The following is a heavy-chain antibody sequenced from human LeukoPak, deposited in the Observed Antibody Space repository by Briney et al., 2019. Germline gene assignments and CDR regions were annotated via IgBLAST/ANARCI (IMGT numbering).Heavy chain of an antibody. V-gene: IGHV3-15*04. CDR2: IESKTDGGTT. J-gene: IGHJ4*02. Sequence: GGSLRLSCAASGFSFSDAWMSWVRQIPGKGLEWVGRIESKTDGGTTGYAAPVKGRFTISRDDSTNTLYLQMNSLKSEDTAVYYCTTYGSGRKFDYWGQGILVTVSS. CDR1: GFSFSDAW. D-gene: IGHD3-10*01. CDR3: TTYGSGRKFDY.